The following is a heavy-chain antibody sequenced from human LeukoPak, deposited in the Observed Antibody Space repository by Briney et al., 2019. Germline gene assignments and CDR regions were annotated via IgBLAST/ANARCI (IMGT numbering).Heavy chain of an antibody. V-gene: IGHV4-61*02. CDR3: ARGYYDFWSGYED. CDR1: GGSISSGSYY. Sequence: SQTLSLTCTVSGGSISSGSYYWSWIRQPAGKGLEWIGRIYTSGSTNYNPSLKSRVTISVDTSKNQFSLELSSVTAADTAVYYCARGYYDFWSGYEDWGQGTLVTVSS. CDR2: IYTSGST. D-gene: IGHD3-3*01. J-gene: IGHJ4*02.